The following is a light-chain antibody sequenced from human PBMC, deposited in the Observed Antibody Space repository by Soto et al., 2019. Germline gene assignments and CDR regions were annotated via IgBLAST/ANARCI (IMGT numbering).Light chain of an antibody. CDR3: QQYNSYWT. Sequence: DIKMTQSPSTLSASEGDRVTITCRASQSISSWLAWYQQKPGKAPKLLIYDASSLESGVPSRFSGSGSGTEFTLTISSLQPDDFATYYCQQYNSYWTFGQGTKVDI. J-gene: IGKJ1*01. CDR1: QSISSW. V-gene: IGKV1-5*01. CDR2: DAS.